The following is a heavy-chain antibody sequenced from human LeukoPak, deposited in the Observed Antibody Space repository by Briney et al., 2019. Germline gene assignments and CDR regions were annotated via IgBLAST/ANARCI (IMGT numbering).Heavy chain of an antibody. CDR1: GGSFSGYY. Sequence: SETLSLTCAVYGGSFSGYYWSWIRQPPGKGLEWIGEINHSGSTNYNPSLKSRVTISVDTSKNQFSLKLSSVTAADTAVYYCARGVWIAAAGTNFDYWGQGTLVTVSS. CDR2: INHSGST. J-gene: IGHJ4*02. D-gene: IGHD6-13*01. V-gene: IGHV4-34*01. CDR3: ARGVWIAAAGTNFDY.